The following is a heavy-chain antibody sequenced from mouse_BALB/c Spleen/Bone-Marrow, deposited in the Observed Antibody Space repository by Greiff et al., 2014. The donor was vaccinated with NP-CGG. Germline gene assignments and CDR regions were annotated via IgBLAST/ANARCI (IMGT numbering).Heavy chain of an antibody. CDR2: ISDGGSYT. Sequence: VQLKDSGGGLVKPGGSLKLSCAASGFTFSDYYMYWVRQTPEKSLEWVATISDGGSYTYYPDCVKGRFTISRGNAKNNLYLQMSSLKSEDTAMYYCARGSSYFDYWGQGTTLTVSS. CDR3: ARGSSYFDY. CDR1: GFTFSDYY. V-gene: IGHV5-4*02. D-gene: IGHD1-1*01. J-gene: IGHJ2*01.